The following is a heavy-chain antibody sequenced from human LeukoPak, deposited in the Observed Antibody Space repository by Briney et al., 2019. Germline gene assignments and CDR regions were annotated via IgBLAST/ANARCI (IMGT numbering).Heavy chain of an antibody. Sequence: ASVKVSCKASGGTFSSYAISWVRQAPGQGLEWMGGIIPIFGTANYARKFQGRVTITTDESTSTAYMELSSLRSEDTAVYYCARAYPVLEWPHHDAFDIWGQGTMVTVSS. V-gene: IGHV1-69*05. CDR3: ARAYPVLEWPHHDAFDI. J-gene: IGHJ3*02. CDR1: GGTFSSYA. D-gene: IGHD3-3*01. CDR2: IIPIFGTA.